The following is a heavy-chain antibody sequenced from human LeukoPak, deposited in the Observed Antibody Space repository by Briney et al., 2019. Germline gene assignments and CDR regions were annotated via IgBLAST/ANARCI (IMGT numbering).Heavy chain of an antibody. CDR3: ARGRQDNSLRRFDY. CDR2: ISSSSSYI. J-gene: IGHJ4*02. Sequence: GGSLRLSCVASGFAVGSNYMSWVRQAPGKGLEWVSSISSSSSYIYYADSVKGRFTISRDNAKNSLYLQMNSLRAEDTAVYYCARGRQDNSLRRFDYWGQGTLVTVSS. D-gene: IGHD1-20*01. CDR1: GFAVGSNY. V-gene: IGHV3-21*01.